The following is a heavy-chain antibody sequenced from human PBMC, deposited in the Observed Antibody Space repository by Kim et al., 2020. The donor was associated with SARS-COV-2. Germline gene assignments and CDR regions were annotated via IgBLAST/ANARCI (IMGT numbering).Heavy chain of an antibody. Sequence: GGSLRLSCAASGFTFSSYGMHWVRQAPGKGLEWVAVIWYDGSNKYYADSVKGRFTISRDNSKNTLYLQMNSLRAEDTAVYYCARAREDLRLGEPAGHGMDVWGQGTTVTVSS. CDR2: IWYDGSNK. V-gene: IGHV3-33*01. J-gene: IGHJ6*02. CDR3: ARAREDLRLGEPAGHGMDV. D-gene: IGHD3-16*01. CDR1: GFTFSSYG.